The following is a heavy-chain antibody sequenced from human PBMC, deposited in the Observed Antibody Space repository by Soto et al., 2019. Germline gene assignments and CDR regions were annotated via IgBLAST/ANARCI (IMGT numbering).Heavy chain of an antibody. V-gene: IGHV4-4*02. J-gene: IGHJ3*02. CDR3: ARDRTQDSSGPNAFDI. CDR1: GGSISSSNW. Sequence: SETLSLTCAVSGGSISSSNWWSWVRQPPGRGLEWIGEIYHSGSTNYNPSLKSRVTISVDKSKNQFSLKLSSVTAADTAVYYCARDRTQDSSGPNAFDIWGQGTMVTVSS. CDR2: IYHSGST. D-gene: IGHD3-22*01.